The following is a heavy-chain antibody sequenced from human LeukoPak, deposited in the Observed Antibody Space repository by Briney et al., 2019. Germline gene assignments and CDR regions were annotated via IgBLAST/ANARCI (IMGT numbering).Heavy chain of an antibody. CDR3: ARDKSHSLAMDGGYYYYYYMDV. D-gene: IGHD2/OR15-2a*01. Sequence: SETLSLTCTVSGGSISSYAWSWIRQPAGKGLEWVGRMYTSGRTNYNPSLKSRVTMSVETSKNQFSLKLSSVTAADTAVYYCARDKSHSLAMDGGYYYYYYMDVWGKGTTVTVSS. V-gene: IGHV4-4*07. CDR1: GGSISSYA. J-gene: IGHJ6*03. CDR2: MYTSGRT.